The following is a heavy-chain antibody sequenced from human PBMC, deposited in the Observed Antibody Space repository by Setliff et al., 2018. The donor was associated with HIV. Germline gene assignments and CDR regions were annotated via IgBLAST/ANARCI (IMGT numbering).Heavy chain of an antibody. CDR1: GASFSGYF. CDR2: INHSGST. D-gene: IGHD6-19*01. Sequence: ASETLSLTCTLYGASFSGYFWSWIRQPPGKGLEWIGEINHSGSTNYNPSLKSRVTISVDTSKNQFPLRLSSVIAADTAVYYCARGPPGSSIGWYVGYWGQGTLVTVS. CDR3: ARGPPGSSIGWYVGY. V-gene: IGHV4-34*01. J-gene: IGHJ4*02.